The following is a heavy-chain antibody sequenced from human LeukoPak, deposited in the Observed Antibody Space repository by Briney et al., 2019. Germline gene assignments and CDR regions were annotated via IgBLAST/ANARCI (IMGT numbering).Heavy chain of an antibody. CDR1: GGSISSSSYY. D-gene: IGHD3-3*01. CDR3: ARVLEHWFDP. J-gene: IGHJ5*02. CDR2: IYYSGST. V-gene: IGHV4-39*07. Sequence: SETLSLTCTVSGGSISSSSYYWGWIRQPPGKGLEWIGSIYYSGSTYYNPSLKSRVTISVDKSKNQFSLKLSSVTAADTAVYYCARVLEHWFDPWGQGTLVTVSS.